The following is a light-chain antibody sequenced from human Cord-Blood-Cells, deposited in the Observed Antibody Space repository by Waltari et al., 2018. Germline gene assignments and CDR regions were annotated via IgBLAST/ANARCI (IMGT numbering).Light chain of an antibody. V-gene: IGLV1-47*01. CDR1: SPNIGSNF. Sequence: QSVLTQPPSASGTPGQRVTIPCSGSSPNIGSNFVYCYQQLPGTAPKLLIYRNNQRPSGVPDRFSGSKSGTSASLAISGLRSEDEADYYCAAWDDSLSGRVFGGGTKLTVL. CDR3: AAWDDSLSGRV. CDR2: RNN. J-gene: IGLJ3*02.